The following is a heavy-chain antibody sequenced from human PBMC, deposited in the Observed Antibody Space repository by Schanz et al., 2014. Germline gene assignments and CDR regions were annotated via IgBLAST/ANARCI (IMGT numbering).Heavy chain of an antibody. CDR1: GFTFSSNA. J-gene: IGHJ6*02. CDR2: ITSNGGGT. CDR3: ANNWKGHHITGRPGWSDGMDV. D-gene: IGHD6-6*01. Sequence: VQLVESGGGVVQPGGSLRLSCAASGFTFSSNAMCWVRQAPGKGLEWVSTITSNGGGTYYADSVKGRFTISRDNAKNTQYLQMNSMRVEDTAEYYCANNWKGHHITGRPGWSDGMDVWGQGTTVTVSS. V-gene: IGHV3-23*04.